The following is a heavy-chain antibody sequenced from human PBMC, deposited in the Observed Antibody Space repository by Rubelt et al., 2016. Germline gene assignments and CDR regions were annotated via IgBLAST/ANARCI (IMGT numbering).Heavy chain of an antibody. J-gene: IGHJ4*02. D-gene: IGHD5-24*01. CDR1: GFTFSTYA. Sequence: VQLVDSGGGLVQPGESLRLSCAASGFTFSTYAMSWVRQAPGKGLEWVAVISYDGSNKYYADSVKGRFTISRDNSKNTLYLQMDSLRAEDTAVYYCARDRGWLQPSICDYWGQGTLVTVSS. CDR2: ISYDGSNK. V-gene: IGHV3-30*04. CDR3: ARDRGWLQPSICDY.